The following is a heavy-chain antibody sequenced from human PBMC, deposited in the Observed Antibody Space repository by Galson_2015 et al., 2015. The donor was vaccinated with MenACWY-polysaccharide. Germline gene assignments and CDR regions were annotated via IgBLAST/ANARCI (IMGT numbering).Heavy chain of an antibody. CDR1: GFSLGAWY. CDR3: ARGHYGLDV. J-gene: IGHJ6*01. Sequence: LRLSCAASGFSLGAWYMSWIRQAPGTGLEWLSCISKSGDSIYYGDSVKGRFAISRDNAKNSLYLQLNSLEVEDTAIYYCARGHYGLDVWGQGTLVTVSS. CDR2: ISKSGDSI. V-gene: IGHV3-11*01.